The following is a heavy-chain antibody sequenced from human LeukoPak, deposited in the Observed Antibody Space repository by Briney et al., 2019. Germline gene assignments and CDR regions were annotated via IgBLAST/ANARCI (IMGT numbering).Heavy chain of an antibody. D-gene: IGHD2-2*02. CDR2: IYPGDSDT. CDR3: ARYSPGDCSSTSCYIYYYGMDV. CDR1: GYSFTSYW. J-gene: IGHJ6*02. V-gene: IGHV5-51*01. Sequence: GESLKISCKGSGYSFTSYWIGWARQMPGKGLEWMGIIYPGDSDTRYSPSFQGQVTISADKSISTAYLQWSSLKASDTAMYYCARYSPGDCSSTSCYIYYYGMDVWGQGTTVTVSS.